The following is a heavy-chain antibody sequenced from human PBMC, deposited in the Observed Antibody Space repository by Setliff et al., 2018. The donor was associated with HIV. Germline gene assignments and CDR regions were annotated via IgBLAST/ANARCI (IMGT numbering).Heavy chain of an antibody. CDR3: ARDVEHMMDV. Sequence: ASVKVSCKPSGYTFTAYGLSWVRQAPGQGLEWMGWISTYSDETSYAQTLQGRVTMTTDTSTSTAYMELRRLTFDDTAVYYCARDVEHMMDVWGQGTTVTV. CDR1: GYTFTAYG. V-gene: IGHV1-18*01. CDR2: ISTYSDET. J-gene: IGHJ6*02.